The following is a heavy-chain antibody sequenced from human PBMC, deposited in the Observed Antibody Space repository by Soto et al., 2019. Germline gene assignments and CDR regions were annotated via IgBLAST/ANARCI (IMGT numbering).Heavy chain of an antibody. CDR3: ARKSGYSVTDY. D-gene: IGHD5-12*01. J-gene: IGHJ4*02. CDR1: GFTFSSFE. CDR2: ISSSADTR. Sequence: ESGGGLVQPGGSLRLSCAASGFTFSSFEMNWLRQAPGKGLEWVSYISSSADTRYYADSVKGRFTISRDNAKNSLFLQMNSLRAEDTAVYYCARKSGYSVTDYWGQGTLVTVSS. V-gene: IGHV3-48*03.